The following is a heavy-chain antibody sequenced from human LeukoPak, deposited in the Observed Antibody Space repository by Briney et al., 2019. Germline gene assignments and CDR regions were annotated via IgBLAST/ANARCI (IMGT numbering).Heavy chain of an antibody. J-gene: IGHJ2*01. CDR2: MYYGGIT. D-gene: IGHD5-18*01. CDR1: VGSMSSSSNY. V-gene: IGHV4-39*07. CDR3: AREAYSYGFRGYFDL. Sequence: SETLSLTCTVSVGSMSSSSNYWGWIRQPPGKRMEWVCGMYYGGITYYNTSLTSRVTISVDTSKNQFSLILSSVTAADTAVYYCAREAYSYGFRGYFDLWGRGTLVTVSS.